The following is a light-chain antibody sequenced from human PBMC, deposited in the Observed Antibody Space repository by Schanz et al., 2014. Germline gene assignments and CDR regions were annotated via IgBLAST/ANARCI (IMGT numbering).Light chain of an antibody. CDR1: SSDVGGYNF. V-gene: IGLV2-8*01. J-gene: IGLJ3*02. CDR3: SSYAGNYTWV. Sequence: QSALTQPPSASGSPGQSVTISCTGTSSDVGGYNFVSWYQQHPGKAPKLMIYEVTKRPSGVPDRFSGSKSGNTASLTVSGLQAEDEADYYCSSYAGNYTWVFGGGTKLTVL. CDR2: EVT.